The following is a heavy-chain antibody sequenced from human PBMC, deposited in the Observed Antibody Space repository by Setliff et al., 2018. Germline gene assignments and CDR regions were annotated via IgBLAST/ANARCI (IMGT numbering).Heavy chain of an antibody. CDR2: IKQDGSEK. CDR3: ARPGRSNYWDSFDY. Sequence: GGSLRLSCAASGFSLRIFWMSWVRQTPGRGLEWVATIKQDGSEKFYVDSVKGRFTISRDNAKNSLYLQMNSLRADDTAVYYCARPGRSNYWDSFDYWGQGTLVTV. D-gene: IGHD3-10*01. V-gene: IGHV3-7*01. CDR1: GFSLRIFW. J-gene: IGHJ4*02.